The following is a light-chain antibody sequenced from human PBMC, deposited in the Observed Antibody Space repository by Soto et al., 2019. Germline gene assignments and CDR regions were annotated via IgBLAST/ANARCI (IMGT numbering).Light chain of an antibody. J-gene: IGKJ4*01. V-gene: IGKV3-20*01. CDR3: QQYNNWPPLT. CDR2: AAS. Sequence: IVLTQSPGTLSSSPGERATLSCRASQSVSTNNLAWYQQRPGRAPRLLIYAASRRATGIPDRFSGSGSGTDFTLTISRLEPEDLAVYYCQQYNNWPPLTFGGGTKVDIK. CDR1: QSVSTNN.